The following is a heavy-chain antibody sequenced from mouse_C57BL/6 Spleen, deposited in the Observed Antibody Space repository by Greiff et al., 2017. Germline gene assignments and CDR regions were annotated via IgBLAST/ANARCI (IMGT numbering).Heavy chain of an antibody. Sequence: QVQLQQSGPELVKPGASVKISCKASGYAFSSSWMNWVKQRPGKGLEWIGRIYPGDGDTNYNGKFKGKATLTADKSSSTAYMQLSSLTSEDSAVYFCARDRDSSGYGFAYWGQGTLVTVSA. D-gene: IGHD3-2*02. CDR2: IYPGDGDT. CDR1: GYAFSSSW. CDR3: ARDRDSSGYGFAY. V-gene: IGHV1-82*01. J-gene: IGHJ3*01.